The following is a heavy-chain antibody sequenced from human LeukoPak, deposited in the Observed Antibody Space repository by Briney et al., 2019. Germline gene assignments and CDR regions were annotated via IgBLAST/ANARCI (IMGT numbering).Heavy chain of an antibody. D-gene: IGHD2-15*01. CDR3: AGSPEYCSGGNCYRFDH. J-gene: IGHJ4*02. V-gene: IGHV4-59*08. Sequence: SETLSLTCTVSGGSMNTYYWSWIRQPPGKGLEWIGSIYYTGITSYNHSLQSRVTISVDTSKNQFSLRLTSVTAADTAVYLCAGSPEYCSGGNCYRFDHWGQGTLVTVSS. CDR2: IYYTGIT. CDR1: GGSMNTYY.